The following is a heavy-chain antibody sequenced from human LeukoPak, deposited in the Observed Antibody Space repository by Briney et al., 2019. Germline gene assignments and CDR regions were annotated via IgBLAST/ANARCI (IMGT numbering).Heavy chain of an antibody. V-gene: IGHV3-23*01. CDR2: ISGSGGST. Sequence: GGSLRLSCAASGVTFSSYAMSWGRQAPGKGLEWVSAISGSGGSTYYADSVKGRFTISRDNSKNTLYLQMSRLRAEDTAVYYCAELGITMIGGVWGKGTTVTISS. CDR3: AELGITMIGGV. D-gene: IGHD3-10*02. J-gene: IGHJ6*04. CDR1: GVTFSSYA.